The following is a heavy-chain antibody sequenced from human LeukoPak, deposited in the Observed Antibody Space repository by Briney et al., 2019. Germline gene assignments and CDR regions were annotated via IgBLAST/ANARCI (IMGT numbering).Heavy chain of an antibody. V-gene: IGHV4-38-2*01. Sequence: KPSETLSLTCAVSDYSISSGYYWGWIRRPPGKGLEWIGSIYHSGSTYYNPSLKSRVTISVDMSKNQFSLKLSSVTAADTAVYYCARHIHLGDYSSSSFYFDYWGQGTLVTVSS. CDR1: DYSISSGYY. CDR3: ARHIHLGDYSSSSFYFDY. D-gene: IGHD6-6*01. CDR2: IYHSGST. J-gene: IGHJ4*02.